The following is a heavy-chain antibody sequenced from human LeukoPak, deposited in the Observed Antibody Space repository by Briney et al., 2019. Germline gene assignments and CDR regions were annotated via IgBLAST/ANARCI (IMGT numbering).Heavy chain of an antibody. Sequence: EASVKVSCKASGYTFTSYRISWVRQAPGQGLEWMGWISAYNGNTNYAQKLQGRVTMTTDTSTSTAYMELRSLRSDDTAVYYCARDDYGVPQYYFDYWGQGTLVTVSS. V-gene: IGHV1-18*01. J-gene: IGHJ4*02. CDR1: GYTFTSYR. D-gene: IGHD4-17*01. CDR2: ISAYNGNT. CDR3: ARDDYGVPQYYFDY.